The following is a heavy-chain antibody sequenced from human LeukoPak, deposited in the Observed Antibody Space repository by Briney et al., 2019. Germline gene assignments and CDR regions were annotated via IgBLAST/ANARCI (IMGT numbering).Heavy chain of an antibody. CDR2: INPNSGGT. J-gene: IGHJ4*02. D-gene: IGHD1-7*01. Sequence: ASVKVSCXASGYTFTGYYMHWVRRAPGQGLEWMGRINPNSGGTNYAQKFQGRVTMTRDTSISTAYMELSRLRSDDTAVYYCARDQELELLHYWGQGTLVTVSS. CDR3: ARDQELELLHY. CDR1: GYTFTGYY. V-gene: IGHV1-2*06.